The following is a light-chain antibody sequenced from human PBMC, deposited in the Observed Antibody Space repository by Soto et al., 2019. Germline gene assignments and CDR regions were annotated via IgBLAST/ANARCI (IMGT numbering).Light chain of an antibody. CDR3: QQYGSSPT. Sequence: EIVMTQSPGTLSLSPGERATLSCRASQSVISNYLAWYQQKPGQAPRLLIYGASSRATGIPDRFSGSGSGTDFTLTISRLEPEDFAVYYCQQYGSSPTFGQGTKVEIK. CDR1: QSVISNY. CDR2: GAS. V-gene: IGKV3-20*01. J-gene: IGKJ1*01.